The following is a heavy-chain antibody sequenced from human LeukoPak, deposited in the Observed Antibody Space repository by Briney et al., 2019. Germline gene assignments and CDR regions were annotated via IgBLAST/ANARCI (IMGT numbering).Heavy chain of an antibody. CDR2: IFPGDSDT. V-gene: IGHV5-51*01. D-gene: IGHD3-16*01. J-gene: IGHJ3*01. CDR1: GYSFSNYW. CDR3: ATPINWGRAFDF. Sequence: GESLRISCQGSGYSFSNYWIGWVRQMPGKGLEWMGIIFPGDSDTTYSPSFQGQVTISADKSISTAYLQWSNLRATDTAMYYCATPINWGRAFDFWGQGTMVTVSS.